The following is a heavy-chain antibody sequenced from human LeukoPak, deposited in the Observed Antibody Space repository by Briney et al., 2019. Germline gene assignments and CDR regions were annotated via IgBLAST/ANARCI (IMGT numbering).Heavy chain of an antibody. J-gene: IGHJ4*02. Sequence: GGSLRLSCAASGFAFSTYEMNWVRQAPGKGLEWVSYISSSGGTIYYADSVKGRFTISRDNAKNSLYLQMNSLRGEDTAVYYCARDSILKSDYWGQGTLVTVSS. CDR1: GFAFSTYE. CDR3: ARDSILKSDY. CDR2: ISSSGGTI. V-gene: IGHV3-48*03.